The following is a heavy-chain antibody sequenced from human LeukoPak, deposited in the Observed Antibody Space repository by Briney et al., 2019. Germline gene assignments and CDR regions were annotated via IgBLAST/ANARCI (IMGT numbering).Heavy chain of an antibody. CDR3: ARSVSESWRLGELSPLLGY. D-gene: IGHD3-16*02. V-gene: IGHV1-18*01. Sequence: ASVKVSCKASGYTFTSYGISWVRQAPGQGLEWMGWISAYNGNTNYAQKLQGRVTMTTDTSTSTAYMELRSLRSDDTAVYYCARSVSESWRLGELSPLLGYWGQGTLVTVSS. CDR1: GYTFTSYG. J-gene: IGHJ4*02. CDR2: ISAYNGNT.